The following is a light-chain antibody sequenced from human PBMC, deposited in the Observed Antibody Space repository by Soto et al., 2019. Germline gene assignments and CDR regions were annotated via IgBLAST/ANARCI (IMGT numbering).Light chain of an antibody. CDR3: QQTYSNPIT. J-gene: IGKJ5*01. Sequence: DIHMTQSPSSLSASVGYIFTIACRASQSISNYLNWYQQRPGKAPKLLIYAASSLQSGVPSRLSGSGYGTDLTLTISSTQTEDFVTYYCQQTYSNPITFGQGTRLEIK. CDR1: QSISNY. V-gene: IGKV1-39*01. CDR2: AAS.